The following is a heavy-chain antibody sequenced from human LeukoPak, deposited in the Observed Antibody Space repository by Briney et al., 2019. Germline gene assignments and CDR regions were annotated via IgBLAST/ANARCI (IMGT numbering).Heavy chain of an antibody. CDR1: GFTFSSYA. Sequence: GRSLRLSCAASGFTFSSYAMHWVRQAPGKGLEWVSGLSGSGSSAYYADSVKGRFTISRDNSKNTLYLQMNSLRPEDTAVYYCAKGLTNLGDDWGQGTLVTVSS. CDR2: LSGSGSSA. D-gene: IGHD3-9*01. J-gene: IGHJ4*02. CDR3: AKGLTNLGDD. V-gene: IGHV3-23*01.